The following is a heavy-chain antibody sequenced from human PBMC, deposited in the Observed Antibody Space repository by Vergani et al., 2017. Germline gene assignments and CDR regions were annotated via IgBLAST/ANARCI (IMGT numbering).Heavy chain of an antibody. D-gene: IGHD5-12*01. CDR1: GSSISSGYY. Sequence: VQLQESGPGLLKPSETLSLTCTVSGSSISSGYYWGWIRQPPGKGLEWVSSVSGSSATPYYADSVKGRFIISRDNSKNTLHLQMNSLRADDTAVYYCTKGSRGYTGYFFDYWGQGTLATVSS. CDR2: VSGSSATP. CDR3: TKGSRGYTGYFFDY. J-gene: IGHJ4*02. V-gene: IGHV3-23*01.